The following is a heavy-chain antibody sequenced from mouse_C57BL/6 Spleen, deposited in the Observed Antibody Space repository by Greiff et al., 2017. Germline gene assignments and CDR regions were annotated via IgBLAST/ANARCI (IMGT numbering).Heavy chain of an antibody. CDR3: ARTTTRYYFDY. V-gene: IGHV1-19*01. CDR2: INPYNGGT. CDR1: GYTFTDYY. J-gene: IGHJ2*01. D-gene: IGHD1-1*01. Sequence: EVKLMESGPVLVKPGASVKMSCKASGYTFTDYYMNWVKQSHGKSLEWIGVINPYNGGTSYNQKFKGKATLTVDKSSSTAYMELNSLTSEDSAVYYCARTTTRYYFDYWGQGTTLTVSS.